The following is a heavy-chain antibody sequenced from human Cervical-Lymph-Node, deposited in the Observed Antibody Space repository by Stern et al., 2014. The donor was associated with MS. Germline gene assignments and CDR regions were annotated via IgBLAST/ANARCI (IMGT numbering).Heavy chain of an antibody. V-gene: IGHV4-4*07. CDR2: VYASGST. D-gene: IGHD3-16*01. CDR3: TTLGRPRDY. J-gene: IGHJ4*02. Sequence: QVQLVQSGPGRVKPSETLSLSCSVSGGSINSYHWTWIRQAPDKKLEWIGRVYASGSTEYNPSLKSRVTMSVDTSRKQVSLKLSSVTVADTAVYYCTTLGRPRDYWGQGTLVSVSS. CDR1: GGSINSYH.